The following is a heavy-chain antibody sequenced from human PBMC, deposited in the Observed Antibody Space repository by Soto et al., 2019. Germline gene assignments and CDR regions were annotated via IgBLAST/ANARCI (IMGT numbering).Heavy chain of an antibody. D-gene: IGHD3-22*01. CDR2: ISDSGGAT. Sequence: PGRSLRLSCAASGFTFSSFAMSWVRQAPGKGLEWVSVISDSGGATYYADSVRGRFTISRDNSKSTLFLQMNSLRGDDTAIYYCTKPNSGSYAPSYHWGQVTQVTVSS. V-gene: IGHV3-23*01. J-gene: IGHJ5*02. CDR1: GFTFSSFA. CDR3: TKPNSGSYAPSYH.